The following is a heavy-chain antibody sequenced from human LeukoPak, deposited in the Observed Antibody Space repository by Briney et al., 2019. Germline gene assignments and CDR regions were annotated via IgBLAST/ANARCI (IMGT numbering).Heavy chain of an antibody. D-gene: IGHD6-19*01. CDR2: IHHSGYS. Sequence: SETLSLTCTVSGGSISSSYWNWIRQPPGKGVQWIGFIHHSGYSDFNPSLKSRVTISVDASKNQFSLKLRSVTAADSAVYYCARRGHRSGSARGWYFDLWGRGTLVTVSS. CDR3: ARRGHRSGSARGWYFDL. J-gene: IGHJ2*01. V-gene: IGHV4-59*08. CDR1: GGSISSSY.